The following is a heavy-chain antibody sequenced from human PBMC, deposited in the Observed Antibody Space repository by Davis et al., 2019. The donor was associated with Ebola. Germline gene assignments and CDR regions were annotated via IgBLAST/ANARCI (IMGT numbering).Heavy chain of an antibody. CDR1: GDSINNYF. CDR3: ARLLTYEYVADYRWCDP. Sequence: SETLSLTCTVSGDSINNYFWSCVRQSPGKGLEWIGYISFSGNTKYTPSLKNRVTMSVDASNNHFALKLHSVTAADTAVYYCARLLTYEYVADYRWCDPWGQGTLVAVSS. V-gene: IGHV4-59*01. J-gene: IGHJ5*02. D-gene: IGHD6-19*01. CDR2: ISFSGNT.